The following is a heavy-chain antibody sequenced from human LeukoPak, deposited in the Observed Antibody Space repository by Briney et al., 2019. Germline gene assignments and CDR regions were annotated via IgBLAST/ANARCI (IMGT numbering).Heavy chain of an antibody. D-gene: IGHD3-9*01. Sequence: PSETLSLTCTVSGGSISSYYWSWIRQPPGKGLEWIGYIYYTGTTNYNPSLKSRVTISVDISKNHFSLKLSSVTAADTAVYYCASGYFGDVFDVWGQGTMVTVSS. CDR1: GGSISSYY. V-gene: IGHV4-59*08. CDR2: IYYTGTT. CDR3: ASGYFGDVFDV. J-gene: IGHJ3*01.